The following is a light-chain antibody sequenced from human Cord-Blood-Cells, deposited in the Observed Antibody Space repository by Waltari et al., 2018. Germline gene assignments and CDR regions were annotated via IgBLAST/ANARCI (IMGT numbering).Light chain of an antibody. CDR3: QQYNNWPLT. V-gene: IGKV3-15*01. CDR2: GAS. Sequence: IALTHSPATPSLSPRDTPTPSCRASQSVSSNLAWYQQKPGQAPRLLIYGASTRATGIPARFSGSGSGTEFTLTISSLQSEDFAVYYCQQYNNWPLTFGGGTKVEIK. CDR1: QSVSSN. J-gene: IGKJ4*01.